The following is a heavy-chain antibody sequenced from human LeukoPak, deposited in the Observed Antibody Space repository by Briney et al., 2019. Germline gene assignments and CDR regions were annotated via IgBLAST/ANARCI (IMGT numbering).Heavy chain of an antibody. D-gene: IGHD3-9*01. CDR2: ITASSTAI. J-gene: IGHJ4*02. Sequence: PGGSLRLSCAASEFTFNTYTMNWVRQAPGKGLEWVSSITASSTAIYSADSVKGRFTISRDNAKNLLYLQMNSLRAEDTAVYYCARTYFDILTGYNPYFDYWGQGILATVSS. CDR1: EFTFNTYT. V-gene: IGHV3-21*01. CDR3: ARTYFDILTGYNPYFDY.